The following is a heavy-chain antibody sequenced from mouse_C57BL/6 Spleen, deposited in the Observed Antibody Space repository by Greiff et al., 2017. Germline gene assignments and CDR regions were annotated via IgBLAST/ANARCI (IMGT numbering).Heavy chain of an antibody. D-gene: IGHD2-1*01. CDR1: GYTFTSYW. V-gene: IGHV1-52*01. CDR2: IDPSDSET. J-gene: IGHJ2*01. Sequence: QVQLQQPGAELVRPGSSVKLSCTASGYTFTSYWMHWVKQRPLQGLEWIGTIDPSDSETHYNQKFKDKATLTVDKSSSTAYMQRSSLTAEDSAVYYCARSNGNYYFDYWGQGTTLTVSS. CDR3: ARSNGNYYFDY.